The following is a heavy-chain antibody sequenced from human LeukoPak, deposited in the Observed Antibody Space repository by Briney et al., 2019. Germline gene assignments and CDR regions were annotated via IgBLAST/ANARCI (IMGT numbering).Heavy chain of an antibody. CDR2: NYFSGST. J-gene: IGHJ6*03. V-gene: IGHV4-39*07. Sequence: SSETLSLTCTVYGASISSTNHYWGWIRQPPRKGLEWIGSNYFSGSTYYNPSLKSRVAISVDTSKNQFSLKLSSVTAADTALYYCARGTRGSYYTDVWGKGTTVTVSS. CDR3: ARGTRGSYYTDV. CDR1: GASISSTNHY. D-gene: IGHD3-10*01.